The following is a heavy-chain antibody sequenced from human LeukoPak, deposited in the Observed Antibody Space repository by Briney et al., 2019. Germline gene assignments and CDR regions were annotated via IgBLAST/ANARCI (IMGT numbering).Heavy chain of an antibody. D-gene: IGHD6-19*01. V-gene: IGHV3-23*01. CDR3: AKSPQWLVPSWFDP. CDR2: TSGSGGAT. Sequence: GGSLRLSCAASGFTFSSNAMSWVRQAPGKGPEWVSRTSGSGGATYYADSVKGRFSISRDNSKNTLYLQMNSLRAEDTAIYYCAKSPQWLVPSWFDPWGQGTLVTVSS. J-gene: IGHJ5*02. CDR1: GFTFSSNA.